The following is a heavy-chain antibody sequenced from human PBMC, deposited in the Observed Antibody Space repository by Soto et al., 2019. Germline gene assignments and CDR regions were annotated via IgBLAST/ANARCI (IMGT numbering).Heavy chain of an antibody. J-gene: IGHJ4*02. Sequence: QVQLVQSGAGVKKPGSPLKVSCKASGDSFSTYAINWVRQAPGQGLEWMGGIIPVFGRANYAQKFQGRVTITADESTSTAYMELNSLRSEDTALYYCARTLAFSSGWYVFGYWGQGTLVTVSS. CDR2: IIPVFGRA. V-gene: IGHV1-69*01. CDR3: ARTLAFSSGWYVFGY. CDR1: GDSFSTYA. D-gene: IGHD6-19*01.